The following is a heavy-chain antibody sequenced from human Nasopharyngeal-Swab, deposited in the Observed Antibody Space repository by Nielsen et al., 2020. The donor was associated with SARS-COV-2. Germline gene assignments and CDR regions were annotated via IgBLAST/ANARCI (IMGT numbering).Heavy chain of an antibody. D-gene: IGHD3-16*02. CDR2: IKSKTDGGTT. CDR1: GFTFSNAW. Sequence: ASLKISCAASGFTFSNAWMSWVRQAPGKGLEWVGRIKSKTDGGTTDYAAPVKGRFTISRDDSKNTLYLQMNSLKTEDTAVYYCTTDRFYDYVWGSYRPNDYWGQGTLVTVSS. J-gene: IGHJ4*02. V-gene: IGHV3-15*01. CDR3: TTDRFYDYVWGSYRPNDY.